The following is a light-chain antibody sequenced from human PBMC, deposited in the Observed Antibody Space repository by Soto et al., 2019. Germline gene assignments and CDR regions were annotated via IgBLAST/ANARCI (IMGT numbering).Light chain of an antibody. CDR1: SGHSSYA. CDR3: QTWDTGARVV. J-gene: IGLJ2*01. CDR2: LSSDGSH. V-gene: IGLV4-69*01. Sequence: QLVLTQSPSASASLGASVNLTCTLSSGHSSYAIAWHQQQPEKGPRYLMKLSSDGSHSKGDGIPDRFSGSSSGAERYLTISSLQSEDEADYYCQTWDTGARVVFGGGTKLTVL.